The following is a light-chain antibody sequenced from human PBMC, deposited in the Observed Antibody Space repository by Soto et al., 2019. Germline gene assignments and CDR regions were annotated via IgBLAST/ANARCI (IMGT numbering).Light chain of an antibody. CDR1: QSISSY. V-gene: IGKV1-39*01. CDR2: AAS. J-gene: IGKJ3*01. CDR3: QQSYSTPFT. Sequence: DIQMTQSPSSLSASVGDRVTITCRASQSISSYLNWYQQKPGKAPKLLIYAASCLQSGVPSRFSGSGSGTAFTLTISSLQPEDFATYYCQQSYSTPFTFGPGTKVDIK.